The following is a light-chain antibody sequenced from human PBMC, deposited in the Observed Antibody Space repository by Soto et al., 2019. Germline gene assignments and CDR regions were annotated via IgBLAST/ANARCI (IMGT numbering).Light chain of an antibody. Sequence: DIVLTQSPGTMSLSPGERATLSCRASQSVGSNSLAWYQQKPCQAPRLLSYGASSRASGIPDRFSGSGSGTDFTLTIRRLEPADFAVYSCQQYGSSPPYTFGQGTKLEIK. CDR1: QSVGSNS. J-gene: IGKJ2*01. CDR2: GAS. V-gene: IGKV3-20*01. CDR3: QQYGSSPPYT.